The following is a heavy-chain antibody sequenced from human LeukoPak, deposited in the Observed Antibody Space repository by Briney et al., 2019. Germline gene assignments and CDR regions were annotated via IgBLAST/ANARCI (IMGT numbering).Heavy chain of an antibody. Sequence: ASVKLSCKASGYTFTGYYMHWVRQAPGQGLEWMGWINPNSGGTNYAQKFQGRVTMTTATAISTAYMELSRLRSDDTAVYYCARGFKRQQLVLGYWGQGTLVTVSS. V-gene: IGHV1-2*02. CDR3: ARGFKRQQLVLGY. CDR2: INPNSGGT. J-gene: IGHJ4*02. CDR1: GYTFTGYY. D-gene: IGHD6-13*01.